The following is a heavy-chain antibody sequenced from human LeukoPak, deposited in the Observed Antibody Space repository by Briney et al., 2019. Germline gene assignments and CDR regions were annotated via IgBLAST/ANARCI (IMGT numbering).Heavy chain of an antibody. Sequence: SVKVSCNASRGTFSSYAISWVRQAPGQGLEWMGGIIPIFGTANYAQKFQGRVTITTDESTSTAYMELSSLRSEDTAVYYCAREGDGYSFFDYWGQGTLVTVSS. J-gene: IGHJ4*02. CDR2: IIPIFGTA. CDR1: RGTFSSYA. V-gene: IGHV1-69*05. CDR3: AREGDGYSFFDY. D-gene: IGHD5-24*01.